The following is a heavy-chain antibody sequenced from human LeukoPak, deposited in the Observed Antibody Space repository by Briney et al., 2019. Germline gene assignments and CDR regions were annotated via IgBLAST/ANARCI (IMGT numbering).Heavy chain of an antibody. V-gene: IGHV2-5*02. Sequence: SGPMLVNPTQTLTLTCTFSGFSLNTRGVGVGWIRQPPGRALEWFALIYWDDDRRYSPSLKSRLTITKDTSKNQVVLTMTNMDPVDTATYFCAHRKNYYDSSVFDNWGQGTLVTVSS. J-gene: IGHJ4*02. D-gene: IGHD3-22*01. CDR1: GFSLNTRGVG. CDR2: IYWDDDR. CDR3: AHRKNYYDSSVFDN.